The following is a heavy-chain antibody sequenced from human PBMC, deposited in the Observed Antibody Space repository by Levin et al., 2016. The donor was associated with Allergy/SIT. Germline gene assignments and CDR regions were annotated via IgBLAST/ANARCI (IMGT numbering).Heavy chain of an antibody. Sequence: GGSLRLSCAASGFTFRLHGLNWVRQAPGKGLEWVSSISSSSSYIYYADSVKGRFTISRDNAKNSLYLQMNSLRAEDTAVYYCVSDIVVVVARPGDYWGQGTLVTVSS. J-gene: IGHJ4*02. CDR1: GFTFRLHG. D-gene: IGHD2-15*01. CDR2: ISSSSSYI. V-gene: IGHV3-21*01. CDR3: VSDIVVVVARPGDY.